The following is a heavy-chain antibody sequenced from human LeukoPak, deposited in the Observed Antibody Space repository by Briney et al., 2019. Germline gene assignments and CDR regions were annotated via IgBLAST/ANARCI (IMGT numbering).Heavy chain of an antibody. CDR2: INPSGGST. Sequence: ASVKVSCKASGYTFTSYYMHWVRQAPGQGLEWMGIINPSGGSTSYAQKFQGRVTMTRDTSTSTVYMELGSLRSEDTAVYYCAREGRAGYCSSTSCPHNWFDPWGQGTLVTVSS. CDR1: GYTFTSYY. CDR3: AREGRAGYCSSTSCPHNWFDP. J-gene: IGHJ5*02. D-gene: IGHD2-2*03. V-gene: IGHV1-46*01.